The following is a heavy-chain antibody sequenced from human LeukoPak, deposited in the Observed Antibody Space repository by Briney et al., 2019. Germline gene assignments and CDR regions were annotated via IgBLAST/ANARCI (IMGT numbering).Heavy chain of an antibody. CDR2: ISYDGSNK. CDR3: GIGIAAAGRFDY. Sequence: GRSLRLSCAASGFTFSSYAMHWVRQAPGKGLEWVAFISYDGSNKYYADSVKGRFTIARDNSKNALYLQMNSLRAEDTAVYYCGIGIAAAGRFDYWGQGTLVTVSS. V-gene: IGHV3-30*04. CDR1: GFTFSSYA. J-gene: IGHJ4*02. D-gene: IGHD6-13*01.